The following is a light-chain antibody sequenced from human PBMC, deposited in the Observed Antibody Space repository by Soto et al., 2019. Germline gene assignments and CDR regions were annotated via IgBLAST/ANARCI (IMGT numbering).Light chain of an antibody. V-gene: IGKV3-20*01. CDR1: QSVSSSY. CDR2: DAS. J-gene: IGKJ2*01. CDR3: QQYSSTPSYT. Sequence: EIVLTQSPGTLSLSPGERATLSCRASQSVSSSYLAWYQQKPGQAPRLLIYDASSRATGIPDRFSGSGSGTDFTRTISRLEPEDFAVYYCQQYSSTPSYTFGQGTKLEIK.